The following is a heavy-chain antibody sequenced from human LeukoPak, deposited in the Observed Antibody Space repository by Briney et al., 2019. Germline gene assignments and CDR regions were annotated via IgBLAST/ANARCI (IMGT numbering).Heavy chain of an antibody. V-gene: IGHV3-7*01. CDR2: IKQGGGET. CDR3: ARWGGYTDY. D-gene: IGHD3-16*01. J-gene: IGHJ4*02. Sequence: GGSLRLSCAASGFTLSNYWMIWVRQAPGKGLEWVAHIKQGGGETYSVDSVKGRFSISRDNAKNSLYLQMDSLRAEDTAVYYCARWGGYTDYWGQGTLVTVSS. CDR1: GFTLSNYW.